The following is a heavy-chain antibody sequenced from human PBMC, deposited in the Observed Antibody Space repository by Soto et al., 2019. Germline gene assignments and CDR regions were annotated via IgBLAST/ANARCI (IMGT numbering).Heavy chain of an antibody. CDR1: GFTFSSYG. V-gene: IGHV3-30*18. Sequence: GGSLRLSCAASGFTFSSYGMHWVRQAPGKGLEWVAVISYDGSNKYYADSVKGRFTISRDNSKNTLYLQMNSLRAEDTAVYYCAKDRVVRGVILGYFDYWGQGTLVTVSS. CDR3: AKDRVVRGVILGYFDY. D-gene: IGHD3-10*01. J-gene: IGHJ4*02. CDR2: ISYDGSNK.